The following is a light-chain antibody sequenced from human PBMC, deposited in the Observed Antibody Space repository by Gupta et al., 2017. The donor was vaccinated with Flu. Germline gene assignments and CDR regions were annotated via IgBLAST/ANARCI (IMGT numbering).Light chain of an antibody. CDR3: RQSLQTPMT. Sequence: DTVMTQSLLSLPVTPGEPASISCRSSQRLLHSNGRNYLDWYLQRPGHSPQLLIYMASNRASGAPDRISGSGSCTDFTLKISRVEAEDVGVYYCRQSLQTPMTFGQGTKMEIK. CDR2: MAS. J-gene: IGKJ2*01. V-gene: IGKV2-28*01. CDR1: QRLLHSNGRNY.